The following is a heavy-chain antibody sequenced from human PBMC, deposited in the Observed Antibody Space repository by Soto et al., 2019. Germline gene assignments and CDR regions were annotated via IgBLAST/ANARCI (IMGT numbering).Heavy chain of an antibody. D-gene: IGHD5-18*01. V-gene: IGHV4-59*12. CDR2: IYYSGTT. J-gene: IGHJ4*02. CDR1: GGSIGSYF. Sequence: SETLSLTCTVSGGSIGSYFWSWIRQPPGKGLEWIGYIYYSGTTNYNPSLKSRVTTSVDTSKNQFSLKLNSVTASDTAVYYCARGGYSSASTSFYFDYWGQGTLVTVSS. CDR3: ARGGYSSASTSFYFDY.